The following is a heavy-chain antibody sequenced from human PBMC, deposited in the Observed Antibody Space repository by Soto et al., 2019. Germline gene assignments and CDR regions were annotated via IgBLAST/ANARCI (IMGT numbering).Heavy chain of an antibody. CDR1: GFTFTTYG. V-gene: IGHV3-30*18. CDR2: ISYGGRNK. CDR3: AKDRGEWLWTYGMDV. J-gene: IGHJ6*02. D-gene: IGHD3-22*01. Sequence: PGGSLRLSCAASGFTFTTYGMHWVRQAPGKGLEWVAVISYGGRNKYHADSVKGRFTISRDHSKNTLYLQMNSLRVEDTAVYHCAKDRGEWLWTYGMDVWGQGTTVTVSS.